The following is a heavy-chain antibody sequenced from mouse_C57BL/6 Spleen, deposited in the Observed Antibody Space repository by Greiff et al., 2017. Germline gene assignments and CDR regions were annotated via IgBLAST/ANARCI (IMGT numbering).Heavy chain of an antibody. CDR1: GYTFTSYW. CDR2: IDPSDSYT. CDR3: ARREDYSKPYWYFDV. J-gene: IGHJ1*03. V-gene: IGHV1-50*01. Sequence: QVQLQQPGAELVKPGASVKLSCKASGYTFTSYWVQWVKQRPGQGLEWIGEIDPSDSYTNYNQKFKGKATLTVDTSSSTAYMQLSSLTSEDSAVYYCARREDYSKPYWYFDVWGTGTTVTVSS. D-gene: IGHD2-5*01.